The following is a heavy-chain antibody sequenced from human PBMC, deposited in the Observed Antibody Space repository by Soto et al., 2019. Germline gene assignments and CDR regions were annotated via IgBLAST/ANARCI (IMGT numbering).Heavy chain of an antibody. V-gene: IGHV3-33*01. D-gene: IGHD2-21*02. CDR3: ARGVTGFDY. Sequence: GGSLSLSCLASGFTFSTSAMHWVRQAPGKGLEWVALFWHDGTKIYYTDSVRGRFTISRDSSRNTIYLQMKSPRVEDTAIYYCARGVTGFDYWGQGTQVTVSS. CDR2: FWHDGTKI. CDR1: GFTFSTSA. J-gene: IGHJ4*02.